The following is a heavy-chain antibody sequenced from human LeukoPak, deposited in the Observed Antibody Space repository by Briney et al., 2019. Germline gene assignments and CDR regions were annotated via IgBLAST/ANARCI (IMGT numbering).Heavy chain of an antibody. V-gene: IGHV3-7*01. D-gene: IGHD3-3*01. CDR3: ARVWHPLRFLEWSAESYFDY. CDR1: GFSFSSYW. Sequence: GGSLRLSCAASGFSFSSYWMSWVRQAPGKGLEWVANLKQDGSEKYYVDSVKGRFTISRDNAKNSLYLQMNSLRAEDTAVYYCARVWHPLRFLEWSAESYFDYWGQGTLVTVSS. J-gene: IGHJ4*02. CDR2: LKQDGSEK.